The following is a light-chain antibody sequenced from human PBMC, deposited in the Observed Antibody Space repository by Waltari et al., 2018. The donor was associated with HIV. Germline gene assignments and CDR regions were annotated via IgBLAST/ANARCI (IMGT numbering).Light chain of an antibody. CDR3: QQYNNWPPLFT. Sequence: CRASQSVSSNLAWYQQKPGQAPRLLIYGASTRATGIPARFSGSGSGTEFTLTISSLQSEDFAVYYCQQYNNWPPLFTFGPGTKVDIK. J-gene: IGKJ3*01. V-gene: IGKV3-15*01. CDR1: QSVSSN. CDR2: GAS.